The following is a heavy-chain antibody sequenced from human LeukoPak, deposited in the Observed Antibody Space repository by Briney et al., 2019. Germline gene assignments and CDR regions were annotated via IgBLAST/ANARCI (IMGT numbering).Heavy chain of an antibody. CDR2: IYYSGST. J-gene: IGHJ6*03. D-gene: IGHD1-26*01. Sequence: RSSETLSLTCTVSGGSISSSGYYWGWIRQPPGKGLEWIGNIYYSGSTYYNPSLKSRVTISVDTSKNQFSLKLSSVTAADTAVYYCAGPPKWGVDYYMDAWGKGTTVTISS. V-gene: IGHV4-39*01. CDR3: AGPPKWGVDYYMDA. CDR1: GGSISSSGYY.